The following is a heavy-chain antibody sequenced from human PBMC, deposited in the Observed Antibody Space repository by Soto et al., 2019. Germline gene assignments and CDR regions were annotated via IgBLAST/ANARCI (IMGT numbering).Heavy chain of an antibody. D-gene: IGHD6-13*01. J-gene: IGHJ5*02. Sequence: EVHLVESGGGLVQPGGSLRLSCAASGFIVSSNYMSWVRQAPGKGLEWVSLIYSGGNTFYADSVKGRFTISRDNSKNTLYLQMNSLGAEDTAIYYCARNPLSSSWYFSTWGQGTLVTVSS. V-gene: IGHV3-66*01. CDR2: IYSGGNT. CDR1: GFIVSSNY. CDR3: ARNPLSSSWYFST.